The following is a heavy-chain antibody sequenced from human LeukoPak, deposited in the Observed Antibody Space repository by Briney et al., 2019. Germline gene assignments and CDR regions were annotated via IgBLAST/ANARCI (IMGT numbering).Heavy chain of an antibody. D-gene: IGHD3-10*01. Sequence: GGSLRLSCAASGFTFDDYAMHWVRQAPGKGLEWVSGITWHSNSIGYADSVKGRFTISRDNAKNSLYLQMNSLRAEDMALYYCAGDNYGLGSLDYWGQGTLVTVSS. V-gene: IGHV3-9*03. J-gene: IGHJ4*02. CDR3: AGDNYGLGSLDY. CDR2: ITWHSNSI. CDR1: GFTFDDYA.